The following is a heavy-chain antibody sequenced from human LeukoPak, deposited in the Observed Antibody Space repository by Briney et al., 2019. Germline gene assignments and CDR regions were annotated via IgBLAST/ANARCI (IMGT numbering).Heavy chain of an antibody. J-gene: IGHJ4*02. CDR3: AKAGRVNWNRVGGLDY. CDR2: ISYDGSNK. V-gene: IGHV3-30*18. D-gene: IGHD1-20*01. Sequence: PGGSLRLSCAASGFTFSSYGMHWVRQAPGKGLEWVAVISYDGSNKYYADSVKGRFTISRDNSKNTLYLQMNSLRAEDTAVYYCAKAGRVNWNRVGGLDYWGQGTLVTVSS. CDR1: GFTFSSYG.